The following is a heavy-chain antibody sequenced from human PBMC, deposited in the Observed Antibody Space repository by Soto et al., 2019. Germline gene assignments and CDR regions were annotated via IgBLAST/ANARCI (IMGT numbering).Heavy chain of an antibody. Sequence: GGSLRLSCAASGFTFSSYAMSWVRQAPGKGLGWVSAISGSGGSTYYADSVKGRFTISRDNSKNTLYLQMNSLRAEDTAVYYCAKYVYCSGGSCYGFDYWGQGTLVTVSS. CDR2: ISGSGGST. J-gene: IGHJ4*02. V-gene: IGHV3-23*01. D-gene: IGHD2-15*01. CDR3: AKYVYCSGGSCYGFDY. CDR1: GFTFSSYA.